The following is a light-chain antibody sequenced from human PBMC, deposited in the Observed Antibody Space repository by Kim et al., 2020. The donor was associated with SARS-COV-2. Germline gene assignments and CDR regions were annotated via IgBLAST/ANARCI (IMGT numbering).Light chain of an antibody. CDR1: ILRAYY. J-gene: IGLJ3*02. Sequence: VALGQTVSIPCQGDILRAYYASWYQQKPRQAPVLVIYGQNNRPSGIPDRFSGSRSGSTASLTITGAQAEDEADYYCNSRDSSYKWVFGGGTQLTVL. V-gene: IGLV3-19*01. CDR2: GQN. CDR3: NSRDSSYKWV.